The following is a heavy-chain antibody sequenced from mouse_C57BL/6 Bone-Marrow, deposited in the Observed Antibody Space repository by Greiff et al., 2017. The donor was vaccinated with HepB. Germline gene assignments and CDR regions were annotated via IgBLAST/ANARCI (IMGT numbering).Heavy chain of an antibody. D-gene: IGHD2-4*01. Sequence: VQLQQSGAELVKPGASVKISCKASGYAFSSYWMNWVKQRPGKGLEWIGQIYPGDGDTNYNGKFKGKATLTADKSSSTAYMQLSSLTSEDSAVYFCARLGDYDGGNYFDYWGQGTTLTVSS. CDR1: GYAFSSYW. CDR3: ARLGDYDGGNYFDY. V-gene: IGHV1-80*01. CDR2: IYPGDGDT. J-gene: IGHJ2*01.